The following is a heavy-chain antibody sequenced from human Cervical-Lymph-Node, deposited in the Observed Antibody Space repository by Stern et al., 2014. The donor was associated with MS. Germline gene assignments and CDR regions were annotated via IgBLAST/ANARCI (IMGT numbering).Heavy chain of an antibody. Sequence: VQLEESGGGVVQPGRSLRLSCAASGFTFSNYGMHWVRQAPGKGLEWLAVIWYDGNKKYYADSVKGRFTISRDNSKNTLFLQMSSLTAEDTALYYCARGNWNYEGMGYWGQVTLVTVSS. V-gene: IGHV3-33*01. D-gene: IGHD1-7*01. CDR2: IWYDGNKK. J-gene: IGHJ4*02. CDR1: GFTFSNYG. CDR3: ARGNWNYEGMGY.